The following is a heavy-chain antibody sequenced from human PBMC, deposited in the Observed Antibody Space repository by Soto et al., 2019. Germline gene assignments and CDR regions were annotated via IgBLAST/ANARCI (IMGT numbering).Heavy chain of an antibody. CDR3: AREATGREEDFWSGYYTSPTYGMDV. CDR2: ISSSSSYT. V-gene: IGHV3-11*06. Sequence: GGSLRLSCAASGFTFSDYYMSWIRQAPGKGLEWVSYISSSSSYTNYADSVKGRFTISRDNAENSLYLQMNSLRAEDTAVYYCAREATGREEDFWSGYYTSPTYGMDVWGQGTTVTVSS. D-gene: IGHD3-3*01. CDR1: GFTFSDYY. J-gene: IGHJ6*02.